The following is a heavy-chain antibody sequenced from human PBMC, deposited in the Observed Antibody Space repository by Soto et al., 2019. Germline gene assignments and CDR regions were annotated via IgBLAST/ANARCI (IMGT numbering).Heavy chain of an antibody. CDR2: IIPIFGTA. V-gene: IGHV1-69*01. CDR3: ASRTKQLLWFGELVY. J-gene: IGHJ4*02. CDR1: VGTFSSYA. Sequence: KVSCKASVGTFSSYAISWVRQAPGQGLEWMGGIIPIFGTANYAQKLQGRVTITADESTSTAYMELSSLRSEDTAVYYCASRTKQLLWFGELVYWGQGTLVTVSS. D-gene: IGHD3-10*01.